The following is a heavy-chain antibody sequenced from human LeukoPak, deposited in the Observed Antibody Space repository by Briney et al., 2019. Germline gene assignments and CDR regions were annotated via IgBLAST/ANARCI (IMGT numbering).Heavy chain of an antibody. CDR2: IRYDGSRK. Sequence: PGGSLRLSCAASGFIFSSYGMHRVRQAPDKGLEWVAFIRYDGSRKYYADSVKGRFTISRDNSKNTLYLQMNSLRAEDTAVYYCAKEGGYCSSTSCYALGNDAFDIWGQGTMVTVSS. CDR3: AKEGGYCSSTSCYALGNDAFDI. CDR1: GFIFSSYG. V-gene: IGHV3-30*02. D-gene: IGHD2-2*01. J-gene: IGHJ3*02.